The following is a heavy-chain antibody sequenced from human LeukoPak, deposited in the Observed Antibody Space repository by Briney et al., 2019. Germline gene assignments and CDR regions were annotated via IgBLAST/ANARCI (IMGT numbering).Heavy chain of an antibody. V-gene: IGHV3-7*01. CDR1: GFTFSSYW. CDR2: IKQDGSEK. Sequence: GGSLRLSCAASGFTFSSYWMSWVRQAPGKGQEWVANIKQDGSEKYYVDSVKGRFTISRDNAKNSLYLQMNSLRAEDTAVYYCARSRAGYYDSSPPGYWGQGTLVTVSS. J-gene: IGHJ4*02. CDR3: ARSRAGYYDSSPPGY. D-gene: IGHD3-22*01.